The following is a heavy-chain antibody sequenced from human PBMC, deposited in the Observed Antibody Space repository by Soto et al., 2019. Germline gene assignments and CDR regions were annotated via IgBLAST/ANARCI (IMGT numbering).Heavy chain of an antibody. CDR3: ARWPQPRYTADPYAVDV. V-gene: IGHV1-69*11. D-gene: IGHD3-16*02. Sequence: QVHLVQSGTEVKKPGSSVKVSCKASGGTFSSSGFSWVRHAPGQGLEWMGMIVPSLDTTNYAQKCQARVTITADEVTSTAYMELRSLRSEDTAVYYCARWPQPRYTADPYAVDVWGQGTRVIVSS. CDR1: GGTFSSSG. J-gene: IGHJ6*02. CDR2: IVPSLDTT.